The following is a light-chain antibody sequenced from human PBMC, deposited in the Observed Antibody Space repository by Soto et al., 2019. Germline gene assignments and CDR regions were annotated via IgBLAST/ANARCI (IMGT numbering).Light chain of an antibody. CDR1: SSDVGGYNY. Sequence: QSVLTQPASVSGSPGQSITISCTGTSSDVGGYNYVSWYQQHPGIAPKLMIYEVTARPSGVSNRFSGSKSGNTASLTISGLQAEDEADYYCSSYTTRSTLVVFGGGTQLTVL. V-gene: IGLV2-14*01. J-gene: IGLJ7*01. CDR2: EVT. CDR3: SSYTTRSTLVV.